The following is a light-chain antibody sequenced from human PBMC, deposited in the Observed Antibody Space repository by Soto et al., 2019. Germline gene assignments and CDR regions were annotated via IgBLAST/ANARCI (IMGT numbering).Light chain of an antibody. Sequence: QSALTQPASVSGSPGQSITMSCTGTTSDVGSYSLLSWYQQHPGKAPKLMIYEDSKRPSGVSNRFSGSKSGNTASLTISGLQAEDDTDYSCYAYAGSSIYVFGTGTKVNVL. CDR2: EDS. CDR3: YAYAGSSIYV. CDR1: TSDVGSYSL. V-gene: IGLV2-23*01. J-gene: IGLJ1*01.